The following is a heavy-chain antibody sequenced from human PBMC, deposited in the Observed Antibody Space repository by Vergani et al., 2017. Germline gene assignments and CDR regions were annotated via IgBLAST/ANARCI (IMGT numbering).Heavy chain of an antibody. Sequence: QLQLQESGPGLVKPSETLSLTCTVSGGSISSSSYYWGWIRQPPGKGLEWIGSIHYSGSTYYNPSLKSRVTISVDTSQNQFSLKLSSVTAADTAVYYCARRGGKQSAGPESYGDLFDCWGQGTLVTVSS. D-gene: IGHD4-17*01. CDR1: GGSISSSSYY. V-gene: IGHV4-39*01. CDR3: ARRGGKQSAGPESYGDLFDC. CDR2: IHYSGST. J-gene: IGHJ4*02.